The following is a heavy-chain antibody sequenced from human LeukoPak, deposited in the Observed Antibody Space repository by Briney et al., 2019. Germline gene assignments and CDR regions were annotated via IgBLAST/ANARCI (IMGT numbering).Heavy chain of an antibody. D-gene: IGHD2-21*02. CDR2: IGSSSDYI. J-gene: IGHJ4*02. CDR1: GFTFSSYG. CDR3: ARTYGGDGGQRFDY. V-gene: IGHV3-21*01. Sequence: GGSLRLSCAASGFTFSSYGMNWVRQAPGKELEWVSSIGSSSDYIYYADSVKDRFTISRDNAKNSLYLQMNSLRAEDTAIYYCARTYGGDGGQRFDYWGQGTLVTVSS.